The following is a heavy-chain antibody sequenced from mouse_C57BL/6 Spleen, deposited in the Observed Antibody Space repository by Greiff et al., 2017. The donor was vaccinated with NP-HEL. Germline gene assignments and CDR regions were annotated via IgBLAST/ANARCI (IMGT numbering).Heavy chain of an antibody. V-gene: IGHV1-72*01. D-gene: IGHD1-1*01. CDR3: AREGGITTVVAFDY. CDR2: IDPNSGGI. Sequence: VQLQQSGAELVKPGASVKLSCKASGYTFPSYWMHWVKQRPGRGLEWIGRIDPNSGGIKYNEKFKSKATLTVDKPSSTAYMQLSSLTAEESAVYYCAREGGITTVVAFDYWGQGTTLTVSS. J-gene: IGHJ2*01. CDR1: GYTFPSYW.